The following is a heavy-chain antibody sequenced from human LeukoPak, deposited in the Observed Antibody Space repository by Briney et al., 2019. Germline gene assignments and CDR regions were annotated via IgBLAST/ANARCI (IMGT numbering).Heavy chain of an antibody. D-gene: IGHD4-17*01. CDR1: GGSFSGYY. CDR2: INHSGST. Sequence: PSEALSLTCAVYGGSFSGYYWSWIRQPPGKGLEWIGEINHSGSTNYNPSLKSRVTISVDTSKNQFSLKLSSVTAADTAMYYCARGFGDYVRYFDFWGQGTLVTVSS. J-gene: IGHJ4*02. V-gene: IGHV4-34*01. CDR3: ARGFGDYVRYFDF.